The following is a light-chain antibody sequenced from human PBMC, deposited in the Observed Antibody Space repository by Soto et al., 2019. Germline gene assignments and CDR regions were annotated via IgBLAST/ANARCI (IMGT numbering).Light chain of an antibody. CDR3: AAWDDSLSGLWV. V-gene: IGLV1-47*01. J-gene: IGLJ3*02. CDR2: RNN. Sequence: QSVLTQPPSASGTPGQRVTISCSGSSSNIGSTYVYWYQQLPGTAPKLLIYRNNQRPSGVPARFSGSKSGNSASLAISGLQSEDEAQYESAAWDDSLSGLWVFGGGTKLAV. CDR1: SSNIGSTY.